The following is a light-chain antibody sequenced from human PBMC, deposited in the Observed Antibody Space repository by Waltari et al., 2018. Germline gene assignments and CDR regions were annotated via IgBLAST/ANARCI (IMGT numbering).Light chain of an antibody. Sequence: EIVLTQFPGTLSSSPVDRATPSCRADQSHDVASVAWYQHKSGQAPRLLVYGAYYRAAAIPERFSGSGSGTDFTLTINRLEPDDFAVYYCQQYHTPPATFGQGTKLEIK. V-gene: IGKV3-20*01. J-gene: IGKJ2*01. CDR3: QQYHTPPAT. CDR2: GAY. CDR1: QSHDVAS.